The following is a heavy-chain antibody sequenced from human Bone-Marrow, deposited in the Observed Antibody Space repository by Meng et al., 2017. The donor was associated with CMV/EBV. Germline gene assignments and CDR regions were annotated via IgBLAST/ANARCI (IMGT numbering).Heavy chain of an antibody. CDR2: ISVSGVST. CDR3: AKDSHDFWSGYPYFEH. Sequence: GESLKISCAASGFTFSSYVMTWVRQAPGKGLEWVSGISVSGVSTYYADSVKGRFTISRDNSKNTLYLQMNSLRAEDTAVYYCAKDSHDFWSGYPYFEHWGQGTLVTVSS. D-gene: IGHD3-3*01. J-gene: IGHJ1*01. V-gene: IGHV3-23*01. CDR1: GFTFSSYV.